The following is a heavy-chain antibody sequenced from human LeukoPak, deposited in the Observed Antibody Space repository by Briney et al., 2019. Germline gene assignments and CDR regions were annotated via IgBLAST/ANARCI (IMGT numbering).Heavy chain of an antibody. Sequence: PSETLSLACTVSGGSISSYYWSWIRQPPGKGLEWIGYIYYSGSTNYNPSLKSRVTISVDTSKNQFSLKLSSVTAADTAVYYCATSYSGYYYYYMDVWGKGTTVTISS. J-gene: IGHJ6*03. CDR1: GGSISSYY. CDR3: ATSYSGYYYYYMDV. V-gene: IGHV4-59*01. CDR2: IYYSGST. D-gene: IGHD2-15*01.